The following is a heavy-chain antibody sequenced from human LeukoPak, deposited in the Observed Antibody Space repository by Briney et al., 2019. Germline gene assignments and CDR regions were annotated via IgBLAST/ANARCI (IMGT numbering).Heavy chain of an antibody. CDR2: ISGSGGST. J-gene: IGHJ4*02. CDR3: ARVGSGDFDY. Sequence: GLSLRLSCAASGFTFSSYGMHWVPQAPGKGLEWVSAISGSGGSTYYADSVKRRFTISRDNAKNSLYLQMNSLRAEDTAVYYCARVGSGDFDYWGRGTLVTVSS. D-gene: IGHD1-26*01. CDR1: GFTFSSYG. V-gene: IGHV3-21*04.